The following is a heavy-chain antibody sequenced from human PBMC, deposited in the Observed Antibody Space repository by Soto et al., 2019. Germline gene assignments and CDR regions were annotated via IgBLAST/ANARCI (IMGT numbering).Heavy chain of an antibody. CDR2: ISYDGSNK. D-gene: IGHD2-15*01. CDR1: GFTFSSYA. V-gene: IGHV3-30-3*01. CDR3: ASPIPCSGGRCYHP. Sequence: QVQLVESGGGVVQPGRSLRLSCAASGFTFSSYAMHWVRQAPGKGLEWVAVISYDGSNKYYADSVKGRFTISRDNSKNTLYLQMNSLIAEDTAVYYCASPIPCSGGRCYHPGGQGTLVTVSS. J-gene: IGHJ4*02.